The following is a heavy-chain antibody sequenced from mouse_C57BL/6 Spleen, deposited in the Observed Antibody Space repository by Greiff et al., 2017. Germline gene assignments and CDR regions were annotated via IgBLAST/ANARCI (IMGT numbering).Heavy chain of an antibody. V-gene: IGHV1-64*01. CDR2: IHPNSGST. D-gene: IGHD1-1*01. J-gene: IGHJ1*03. CDR3: AITTVPHWYCDV. CDR1: GYTFTSYW. Sequence: QAQLQQLGAELVKPGASVRLSCKASGYTFTSYWMHWVKQRPGQGLEWIGMIHPNSGSTNYNEKFKSKATLTVDKSSSTAYMQLSSLTSEDSAVYYCAITTVPHWYCDVWGTGTTVTVSS.